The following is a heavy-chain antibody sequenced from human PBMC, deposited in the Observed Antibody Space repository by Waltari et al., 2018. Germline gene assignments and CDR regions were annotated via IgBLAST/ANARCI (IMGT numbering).Heavy chain of an antibody. CDR3: AAPLYCSGGSCHGEAFDI. D-gene: IGHD2-15*01. V-gene: IGHV1-58*01. CDR2: IVVGSGNT. J-gene: IGHJ3*02. CDR1: GFTFTSSA. Sequence: QMQLVQSGPEVKKPGTSVKVSCKASGFTFTSSAVQWVRQARGQRLEWIGWIVVGSGNTNYAQKFQERGTITRDMSTSTAYMERSSLRSEDTAVYYCAAPLYCSGGSCHGEAFDIWGQGTMVTVSS.